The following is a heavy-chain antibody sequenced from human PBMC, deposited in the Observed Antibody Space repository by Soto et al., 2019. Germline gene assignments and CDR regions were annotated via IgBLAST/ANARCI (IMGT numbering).Heavy chain of an antibody. V-gene: IGHV1-18*04. D-gene: IGHD3-22*01. J-gene: IGHJ4*02. CDR3: ARVDYYDSSGYYGY. CDR2: ISGYNGNT. Sequence: QVQLVQSGAEVKKPGASVKVSCKASGYTFTIYGISWVRQAPGQGLEWMGWISGYNGNTDYAQNLHDRVTLTTDAATSSVYMELRILRSDDTAVYYCARVDYYDSSGYYGYWGQGTPITVSS. CDR1: GYTFTIYG.